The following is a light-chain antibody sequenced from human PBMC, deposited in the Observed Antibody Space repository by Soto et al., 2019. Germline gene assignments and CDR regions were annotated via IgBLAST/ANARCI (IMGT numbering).Light chain of an antibody. CDR2: DDS. CDR3: QVWDSRDDHRV. Sequence: SYELTQPPSVSVAPGQTARITCGGNRIGSKSVHWFPQKPGQAPVLVVHDDSARPSGIPERFSGSNSGGTATLTISRVEAGDEADYYFQVWDSRDDHRVFGGGTKLTVL. V-gene: IGLV3-21*02. J-gene: IGLJ2*01. CDR1: RIGSKS.